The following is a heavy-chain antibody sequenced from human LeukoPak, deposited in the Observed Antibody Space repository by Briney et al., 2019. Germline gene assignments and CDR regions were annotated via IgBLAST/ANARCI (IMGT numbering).Heavy chain of an antibody. Sequence: GESLKISCTASGFTFGDYAMTWVRQAPGKGLEWVGFIRSKVYGGTPEYAASVKGRFTISRDDSQGIAYLQMNSLKTEDTAVYYCTRDQTPYYWGQGTLVTVSS. CDR1: GFTFGDYA. CDR2: IRSKVYGGTP. J-gene: IGHJ4*02. V-gene: IGHV3-49*04. CDR3: TRDQTPYY.